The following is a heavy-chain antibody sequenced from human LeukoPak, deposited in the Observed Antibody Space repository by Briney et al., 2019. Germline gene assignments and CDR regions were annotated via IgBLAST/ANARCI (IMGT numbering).Heavy chain of an antibody. V-gene: IGHV1-69*13. Sequence: SVKVSCKASGGTFSSYAISWVRQAPGQGLEWMGGIIPIFGTANYAQKFQGRVTITADESTSTAYMELSSLRSEDTAVYYCARSFGLEHLREKTKADYYYYMDVWGKGTRSPSP. CDR3: ARSFGLEHLREKTKADYYYYMDV. J-gene: IGHJ6*03. CDR1: GGTFSSYA. D-gene: IGHD1-7*01. CDR2: IIPIFGTA.